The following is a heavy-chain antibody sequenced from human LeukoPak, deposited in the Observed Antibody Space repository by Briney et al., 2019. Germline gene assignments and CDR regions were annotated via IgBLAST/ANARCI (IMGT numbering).Heavy chain of an antibody. J-gene: IGHJ4*02. Sequence: GSLRLSFAASGFPFRSYSMNWVRQAPGKGLEWVSSISSSSSYIYYADSVKGRFTISRDNAKNSLYLQMNSLRAEDTAVYYCARDMAVAGNNFDYWGQGTLVTVSS. D-gene: IGHD6-19*01. CDR1: GFPFRSYS. CDR2: ISSSSSYI. CDR3: ARDMAVAGNNFDY. V-gene: IGHV3-21*01.